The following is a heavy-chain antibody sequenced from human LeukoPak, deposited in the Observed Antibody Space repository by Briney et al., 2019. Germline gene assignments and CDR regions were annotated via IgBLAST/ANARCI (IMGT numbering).Heavy chain of an antibody. CDR2: ISAYNGNT. D-gene: IGHD3-16*02. V-gene: IGHV1-18*01. J-gene: IGHJ3*02. CDR1: GYTFTSYG. Sequence: GASVKVSCKASGYTFTSYGISWVRQAPGQGLEWMGWISAYNGNTNYAQKLQGRVTMTTDTSTSTAHMELRSLRSDDTAVYYCAREDLNRGAFDIWGQGTMVTVSS. CDR3: AREDLNRGAFDI.